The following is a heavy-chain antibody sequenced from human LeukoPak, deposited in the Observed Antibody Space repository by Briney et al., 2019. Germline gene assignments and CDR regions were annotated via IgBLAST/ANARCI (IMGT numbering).Heavy chain of an antibody. CDR1: GYTFTSYD. CDR2: MNPNIGNT. J-gene: IGHJ4*02. Sequence: GASVKVSCKASGYTFTSYDINWVRQATGQGLEWMGWMNPNIGNTGYAQKFQGRVTMTRNTSISTAYMELSSLRSEDTAVYYCASDYYGSGSYLDWGQGTLVTVSS. V-gene: IGHV1-8*01. D-gene: IGHD3-10*01. CDR3: ASDYYGSGSYLD.